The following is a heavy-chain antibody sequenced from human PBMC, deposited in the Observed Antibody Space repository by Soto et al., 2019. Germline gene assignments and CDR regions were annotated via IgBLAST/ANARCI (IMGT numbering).Heavy chain of an antibody. D-gene: IGHD6-25*01. J-gene: IGHJ5*02. V-gene: IGHV1-2*02. Sequence: ASVKVSCKASGYTFTDYHIHWVRQAPGQGLEFMGWINANNGGAGSAQQFQGRVTVTRDTSITTVYMELSNLRSDDTAVYYCAXEGGSETLQPSYNWFDTWGQGTLVTVSS. CDR3: AXEGGSETLQPSYNWFDT. CDR1: GYTFTDYH. CDR2: INANNGGA.